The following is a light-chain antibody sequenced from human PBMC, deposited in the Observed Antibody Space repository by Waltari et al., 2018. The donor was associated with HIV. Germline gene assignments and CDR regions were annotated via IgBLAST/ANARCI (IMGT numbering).Light chain of an antibody. CDR3: SSYTSSSTPYV. Sequence: QSALTQPASVSGSPGQSITISCTGTSSDVGGYNYVSWYQQHPGKAPKLMIYDVSNRPSGVSNRFSGSKSGNTASLTISGLQAEDVADYYCSSYTSSSTPYVFGTGTKVTVL. V-gene: IGLV2-14*03. CDR1: SSDVGGYNY. CDR2: DVS. J-gene: IGLJ1*01.